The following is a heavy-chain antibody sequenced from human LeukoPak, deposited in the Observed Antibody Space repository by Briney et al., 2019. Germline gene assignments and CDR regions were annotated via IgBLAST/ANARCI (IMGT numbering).Heavy chain of an antibody. CDR2: ISGSGGST. J-gene: IGHJ4*02. CDR1: GFTFSSYA. D-gene: IGHD6-13*01. CDR3: AKAHERYSSSWYVETFDY. Sequence: SGGSLRLSCAASGFTFSSYAMSWVRQAPGKGLEWVSAISGSGGSTYYEDSVKGRFTISRDNSKNTLYLQMNSLRAEDTAVYYCAKAHERYSSSWYVETFDYWGQGTLVTVSS. V-gene: IGHV3-23*01.